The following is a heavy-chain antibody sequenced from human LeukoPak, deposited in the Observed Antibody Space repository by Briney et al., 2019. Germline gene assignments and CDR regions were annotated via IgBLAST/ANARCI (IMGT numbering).Heavy chain of an antibody. Sequence: TGGSLRLSCAASGFTFSRSAVHWVRQAPGKGLEWVAVISHDGSNTDYTDSVKGRFTISRDNSKNTLYLQMNSLRAEDTAVYYCAKEMKPWMHFDYWGQGALVIVSS. CDR2: ISHDGSNT. D-gene: IGHD5-12*01. CDR3: AKEMKPWMHFDY. V-gene: IGHV3-30*18. CDR1: GFTFSRSA. J-gene: IGHJ4*02.